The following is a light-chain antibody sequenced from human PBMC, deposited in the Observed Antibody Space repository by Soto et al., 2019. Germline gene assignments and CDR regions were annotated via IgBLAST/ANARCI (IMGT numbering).Light chain of an antibody. CDR2: GAS. CDR1: ESVDIN. Sequence: EIVLTQSPATLSVSPGERVTLSCRASESVDINLAWYQQKPGQAPRLLIYGASRRATGVPDRFIGSGSGTDFTLTISSLEPEDFAVYYCQQRRNWQVTFGQGTRLEIK. V-gene: IGKV3D-20*02. J-gene: IGKJ5*01. CDR3: QQRRNWQVT.